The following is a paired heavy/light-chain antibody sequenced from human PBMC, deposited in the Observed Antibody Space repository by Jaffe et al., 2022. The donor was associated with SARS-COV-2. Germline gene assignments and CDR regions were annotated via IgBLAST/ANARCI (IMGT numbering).Light chain of an antibody. V-gene: IGKV2-28*01. CDR2: LAS. CDR1: QSLLHSNGYNY. J-gene: IGKJ4*01. Sequence: DIVMTQSPLSLPVTPGEPASISCRSSQSLLHSNGYNYLDWYLQKPGQSPQLLIYLASNRASGVPDRFSGSGSGTDFTLKISTVEAEDAGVYYCMQALQTPPTFGGGTKVEI. CDR3: MQALQTPPT.
Heavy chain of an antibody. V-gene: IGHV4-39*01. Sequence: QLQLQESGPGLVKPSETLSLSCTVSGGSISSSNYYWGWIRQPPGKGLEWIGSMFSSGSTYYNPSLKSRVTISVDTSKNQFSLKLSSVTAADTAVYYCARHRKWDLILWGQGTLVTVSS. CDR2: MFSSGST. CDR1: GGSISSSNYY. J-gene: IGHJ4*02. CDR3: ARHRKWDLIL. D-gene: IGHD1-26*01.